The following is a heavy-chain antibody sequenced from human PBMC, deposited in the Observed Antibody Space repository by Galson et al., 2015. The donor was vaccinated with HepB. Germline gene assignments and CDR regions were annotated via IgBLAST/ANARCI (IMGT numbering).Heavy chain of an antibody. CDR1: GFTFSSFD. Sequence: SLRLSCAASGFTFSSFDMHWVRQAPGKGLEWVAVISYDGSNKYCSDSVKGRFTISRDNSKNTLYLQVNSLRAEDTAVYYCARDRGYGDYLDYWGQGALVTVSS. CDR2: ISYDGSNK. D-gene: IGHD4-17*01. J-gene: IGHJ4*02. V-gene: IGHV3-30*04. CDR3: ARDRGYGDYLDY.